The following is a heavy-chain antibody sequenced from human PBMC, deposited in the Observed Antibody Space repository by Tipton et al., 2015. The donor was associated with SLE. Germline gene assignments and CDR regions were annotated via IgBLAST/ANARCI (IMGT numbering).Heavy chain of an antibody. Sequence: SLRLSCAASGFPFSSFWMSWVRQAPGKGLEWVANIKQDESKKYYVDSVKGRFTISRDNAKNSLYLQMNSLRAEDTAVYYCARVLDYWGQGTLVTVSS. CDR3: ARVLDY. CDR2: IKQDESKK. J-gene: IGHJ4*02. CDR1: GFPFSSFW. V-gene: IGHV3-7*01.